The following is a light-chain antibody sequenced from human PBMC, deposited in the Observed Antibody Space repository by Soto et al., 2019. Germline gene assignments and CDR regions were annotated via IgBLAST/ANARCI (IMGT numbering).Light chain of an antibody. CDR1: QSVYNNY. Sequence: EIVLTQSPGTLSLSPGEGASLSCKASQSVYNNYLAWYQHKPGRSPRLLIYGASTRAAGIPDRFSGSGSGTDFTLTITRLDPEDFVIYYCQQYGSSVYTFGQGTKVEI. V-gene: IGKV3-20*01. J-gene: IGKJ2*01. CDR2: GAS. CDR3: QQYGSSVYT.